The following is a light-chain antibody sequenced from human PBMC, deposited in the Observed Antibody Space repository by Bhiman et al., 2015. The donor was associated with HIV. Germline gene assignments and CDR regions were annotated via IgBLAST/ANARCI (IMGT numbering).Light chain of an antibody. J-gene: IGLJ1*01. CDR3: AVWDDSLNGYV. CDR2: EVD. Sequence: QSALTQPASVSGSPGQSITVSCTGTSSDVGTYNLVSWYQQHPGKAPKLIYEVDKRPSGVPDRFSGSKSGTSASLAISGLQAEDEADYHCAVWDDSLNGYVFGTGTKVTVV. CDR1: SSDVGTYNL. V-gene: IGLV2-14*02.